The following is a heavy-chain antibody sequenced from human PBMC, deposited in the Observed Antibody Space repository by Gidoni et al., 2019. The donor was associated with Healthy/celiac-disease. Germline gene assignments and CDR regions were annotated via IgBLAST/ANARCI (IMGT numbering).Heavy chain of an antibody. CDR3: ARLSSSSYYRRTELDY. CDR1: GGSFSGYY. V-gene: IGHV4-34*01. J-gene: IGHJ4*02. D-gene: IGHD6-6*01. Sequence: QVQLQQWGAGLLKPSETLSLTCAVYGGSFSGYYWSWIRQPPGKGLEWIGEINHSGSTNYNPSLKSRVTISVDTSKNQFSLKLSSVTAADTAVYYCARLSSSSYYRRTELDYWGQGTLVTVSS. CDR2: INHSGST.